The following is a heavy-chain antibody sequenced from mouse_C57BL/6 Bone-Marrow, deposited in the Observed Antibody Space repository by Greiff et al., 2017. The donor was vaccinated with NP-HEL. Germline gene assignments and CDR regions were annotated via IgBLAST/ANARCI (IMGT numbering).Heavy chain of an antibody. CDR1: GYAFSSSW. J-gene: IGHJ3*01. CDR2: IYPGDGDT. V-gene: IGHV1-82*01. D-gene: IGHD2-5*01. CDR3: ARGYSNYPY. Sequence: QVQLQQSGPELVKPGASVKISCKASGYAFSSSWMNWVKQRPGKGLEWIGRIYPGDGDTNYNGKFKGKATLTADKSSSTAYMPLSSLTSEDSAVYFCARGYSNYPYWGQGTLVTVSA.